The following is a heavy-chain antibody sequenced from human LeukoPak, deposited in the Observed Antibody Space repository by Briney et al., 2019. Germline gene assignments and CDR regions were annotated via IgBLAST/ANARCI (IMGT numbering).Heavy chain of an antibody. CDR3: ARGGYCSSTSCYVGSNWFDH. V-gene: IGHV1-46*03. CDR2: INPSGGSS. D-gene: IGHD2-2*01. J-gene: IGHJ5*02. Sequence: SVKVSRKGSGYSFTSCYMHWVRQTPGQALEWVGIINPSGGSSRNANNSPCRVTMTRDTATTTNYMELRRLSSEDAAVYACARGGYCSSTSCYVGSNWFDHWGQGTLVTVSS. CDR1: GYSFTSCY.